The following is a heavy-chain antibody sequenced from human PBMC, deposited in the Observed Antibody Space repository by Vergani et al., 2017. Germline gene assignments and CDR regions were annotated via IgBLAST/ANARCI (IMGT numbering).Heavy chain of an antibody. V-gene: IGHV3-53*01. CDR3: ASSRQQGYYYYYMDV. J-gene: IGHJ6*03. CDR2: IYSGGST. D-gene: IGHD6-13*01. CDR1: GFTVSSNY. Sequence: EVQLVESGGGLIQPGGSLRLSCAASGFTVSSNYMSWVRPAPGKGLEWVSVIYSGGSTYYADSVKGRFTISRDNSKNTLYLQMNSLRAEDTAVYYCASSRQQGYYYYYMDVWGKGTTVTVSS.